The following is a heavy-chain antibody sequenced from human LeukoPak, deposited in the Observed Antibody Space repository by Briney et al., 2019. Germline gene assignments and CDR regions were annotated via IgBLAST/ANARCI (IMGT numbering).Heavy chain of an antibody. J-gene: IGHJ3*02. V-gene: IGHV4-31*03. Sequence: SETLSLTCTVSGGSISSGGYYWSWIRQHPGKGLEWIGYIYYSGSTYYNPSLKSRVTISVDTSKNQFSLKLSSVTAADTAVYYCARDTADILTAGAAFDIWGRGTMVTVSS. D-gene: IGHD3-9*01. CDR2: IYYSGST. CDR1: GGSISSGGYY. CDR3: ARDTADILTAGAAFDI.